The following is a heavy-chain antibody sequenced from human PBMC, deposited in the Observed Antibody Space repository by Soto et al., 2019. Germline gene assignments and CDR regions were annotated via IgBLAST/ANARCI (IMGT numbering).Heavy chain of an antibody. Sequence: GASVKVSCKASGFTFTSSAVQWVRQARGQRLEWIGWIVVGSGNTNYAQKFQERVTITRDMSTSTAYMELSSLRSEDTAVYYCAAGVGVVAATPVYYGMDVWGQGTTVTVSS. CDR1: GFTFTSSA. D-gene: IGHD2-15*01. V-gene: IGHV1-58*01. J-gene: IGHJ6*02. CDR3: AAGVGVVAATPVYYGMDV. CDR2: IVVGSGNT.